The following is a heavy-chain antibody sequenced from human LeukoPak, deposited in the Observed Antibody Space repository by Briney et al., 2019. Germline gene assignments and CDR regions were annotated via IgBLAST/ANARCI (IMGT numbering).Heavy chain of an antibody. CDR1: GGSLSSYY. Sequence: SETLSLTCTVSGGSLSSYYWSWIRQPPGKGLEWIGYIYDSGGTNYNPSLKSRVTISIDTSKNQFALKLSSVTAADTAVYYCARGGWEYDILTASEYYYYYYMDVWGKGTTVTVSS. V-gene: IGHV4-59*01. D-gene: IGHD3-9*01. J-gene: IGHJ6*03. CDR3: ARGGWEYDILTASEYYYYYYMDV. CDR2: IYDSGGT.